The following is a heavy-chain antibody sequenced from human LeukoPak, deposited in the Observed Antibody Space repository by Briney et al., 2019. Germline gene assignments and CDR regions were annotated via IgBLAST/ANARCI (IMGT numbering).Heavy chain of an antibody. J-gene: IGHJ4*02. Sequence: SETLSLTCTVSGGSISSSHYYWGWIRQPPGKGLEWIGTIYYSGTTYYNPSLKSRVTISVDTSKNQFSLKLSSVTAADTAVYYCASVPGYYDFWSGYYPYYYFDYWGQGTLVTVSS. CDR2: IYYSGTT. CDR3: ASVPGYYDFWSGYYPYYYFDY. CDR1: GGSISSSHYY. V-gene: IGHV4-39*07. D-gene: IGHD3-3*01.